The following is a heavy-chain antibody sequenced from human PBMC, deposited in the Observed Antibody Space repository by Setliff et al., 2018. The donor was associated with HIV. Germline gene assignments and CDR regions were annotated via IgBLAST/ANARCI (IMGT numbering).Heavy chain of an antibody. V-gene: IGHV1-8*02. Sequence: ASVKVSCKASGYTFTSYDINWVRQATGPGLEWMGWMNPNSGNAGYAQKFQGRVTMTRDASISTAYMELNTLKFEDTAIYYCAKPTSGMYPRSFDLWGQGTMVTVSS. CDR3: AKPTSGMYPRSFDL. CDR1: GYTFTSYD. CDR2: MNPNSGNA. D-gene: IGHD1-1*01. J-gene: IGHJ3*01.